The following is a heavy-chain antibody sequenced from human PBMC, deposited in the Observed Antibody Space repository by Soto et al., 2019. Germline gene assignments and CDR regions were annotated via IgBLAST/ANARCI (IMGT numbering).Heavy chain of an antibody. J-gene: IGHJ4*02. D-gene: IGHD3-10*01. CDR1: GITFSSYA. Sequence: VQLVESGGGVVQPGRSLRLSCATSGITFSSYAMHWVRQTPGKGLEWVAVISYDGSNEYYADSVKGRFTISRDNSKNTLYLQMNSLRAEDTAIYYCARDSRGSGTNDYWGQGTLVTVSS. V-gene: IGHV3-33*01. CDR3: ARDSRGSGTNDY. CDR2: ISYDGSNE.